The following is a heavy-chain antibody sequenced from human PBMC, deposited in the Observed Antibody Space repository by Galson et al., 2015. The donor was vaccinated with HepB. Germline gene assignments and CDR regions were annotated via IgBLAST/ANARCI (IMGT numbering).Heavy chain of an antibody. D-gene: IGHD6-13*01. Sequence: SLRLSCAASGFSFSNYGMHWVRQAPGKGLEWVARIWKDGSNKYFSDSVKGRFTISRDNSKKTLYLQMNSLRAEDTAVYYCAREDKNIAVAALDYWGQGTMVIVSS. CDR2: IWKDGSNK. CDR3: AREDKNIAVAALDY. CDR1: GFSFSNYG. V-gene: IGHV3-33*08. J-gene: IGHJ4*01.